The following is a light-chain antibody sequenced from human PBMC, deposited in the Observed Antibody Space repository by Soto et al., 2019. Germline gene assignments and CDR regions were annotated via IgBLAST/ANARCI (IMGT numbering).Light chain of an antibody. CDR2: SNN. Sequence: QSVLTHPPSASGTPGHRVTISCSGSSSNIGSNYVYWYQQLPGTAPKLLIYSNNQRPSGVPDRFSGSKSGTSASLAISGLRSEDEADYYCAAWDDSLSGWVFGGGTQLTVL. J-gene: IGLJ3*02. V-gene: IGLV1-47*02. CDR3: AAWDDSLSGWV. CDR1: SSNIGSNY.